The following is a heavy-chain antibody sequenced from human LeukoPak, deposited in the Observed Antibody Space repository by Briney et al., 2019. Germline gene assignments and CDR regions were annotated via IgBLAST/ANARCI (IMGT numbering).Heavy chain of an antibody. CDR2: IYTSGST. Sequence: SETLSLTCTVSGGSISSGSYYWRWIRQPAGKGLEWIGRIYTSGSTNYNPSPKSRFTISVDTSKNQFSLKLSSVTAADTAVYYCARQCSGGSCYSGSTDYWGQGTLVTVSS. J-gene: IGHJ4*02. CDR1: GGSISSGSYY. CDR3: ARQCSGGSCYSGSTDY. D-gene: IGHD2-15*01. V-gene: IGHV4-61*02.